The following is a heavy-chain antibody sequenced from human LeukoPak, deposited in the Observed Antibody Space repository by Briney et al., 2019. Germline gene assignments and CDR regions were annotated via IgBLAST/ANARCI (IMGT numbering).Heavy chain of an antibody. CDR2: LYNIGSI. J-gene: IGHJ4*02. V-gene: IGHV4-59*08. Sequence: SETLSLTCTVSGASISNTYYWSWIRQLPGKGLEWIGNLYNIGSITYKPSLKSRVTMSVDMSKNQFSLRLTSVTAADTAVYFCATNSTGSAFDFWGQGVLVTVSS. D-gene: IGHD2/OR15-2a*01. CDR3: ATNSTGSAFDF. CDR1: GASISNTYY.